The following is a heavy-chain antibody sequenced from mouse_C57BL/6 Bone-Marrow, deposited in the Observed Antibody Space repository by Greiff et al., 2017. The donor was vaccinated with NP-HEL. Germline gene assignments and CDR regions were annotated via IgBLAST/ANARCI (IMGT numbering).Heavy chain of an antibody. V-gene: IGHV14-3*01. CDR1: GFNIKNTY. D-gene: IGHD1-1*01. J-gene: IGHJ2*01. CDR3: ARSGYYYGRGLDFDY. CDR2: IDPANGNT. Sequence: EVMLVESVAELVRPGASVKLSCTASGFNIKNTYMHWVKQRPEQGLEWIGRIDPANGNTKYAPKFQGKATITADTSSNTAYLQLSSLTSEDTAIYYCARSGYYYGRGLDFDYWGQGTTLTVSS.